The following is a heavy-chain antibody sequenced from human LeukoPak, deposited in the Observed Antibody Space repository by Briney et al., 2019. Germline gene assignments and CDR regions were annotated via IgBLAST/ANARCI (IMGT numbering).Heavy chain of an antibody. Sequence: PGGSLRLSCAASGFTFSSHGMHWVRQAPGKGLEWLAVIRSDGADNYVVDSVKGRFIISRDNSKNTLYLQMSSLRAEDTAFYYCARGCGGSTTCYIIDYWGQGTLATVSS. CDR2: IRSDGADN. V-gene: IGHV3-33*01. J-gene: IGHJ4*02. CDR3: ARGCGGSTTCYIIDY. CDR1: GFTFSSHG. D-gene: IGHD2-2*01.